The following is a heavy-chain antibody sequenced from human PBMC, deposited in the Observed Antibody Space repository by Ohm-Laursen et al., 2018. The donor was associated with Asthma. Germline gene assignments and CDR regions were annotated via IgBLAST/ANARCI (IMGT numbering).Heavy chain of an antibody. Sequence: SLRLSCAASGFTFSSYAMHWVRQAPGKGLEWVAVISYDGSNKYYADSVKDRFTISRDNSKNTLYLQMNSLRAEDTAVYYCAADYCGGDCYSFDYWGQGTLVTVSS. D-gene: IGHD2-21*01. J-gene: IGHJ4*02. CDR2: ISYDGSNK. CDR1: GFTFSSYA. V-gene: IGHV3-30-3*01. CDR3: AADYCGGDCYSFDY.